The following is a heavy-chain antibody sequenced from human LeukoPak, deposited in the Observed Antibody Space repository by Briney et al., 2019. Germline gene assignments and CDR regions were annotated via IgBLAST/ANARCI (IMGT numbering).Heavy chain of an antibody. Sequence: ASVKVSCKASGYTFTNYVITWVRQAPGQGLEWLGWISAYNGNTKYAQQFQGRLTLTTDTSTSTAYMELRRLRSDDTAVYYCARSYSSSSGVFYSWGQGTLVTVSS. CDR2: ISAYNGNT. J-gene: IGHJ4*02. D-gene: IGHD6-6*01. CDR3: ARSYSSSSGVFYS. V-gene: IGHV1-18*01. CDR1: GYTFTNYV.